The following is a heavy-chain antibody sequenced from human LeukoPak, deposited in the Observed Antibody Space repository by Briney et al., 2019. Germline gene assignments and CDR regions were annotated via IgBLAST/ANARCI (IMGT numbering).Heavy chain of an antibody. J-gene: IGHJ4*02. CDR3: ARDLTYYDYVWGSHFFRDY. Sequence: ASVKVSCKASGYTFTSYDINWVRQATGQGLAWMGWMNPNSGDSVYAQKFQGRVTMTRNTSISTAYMELSSLRSEDTAVYYCARDLTYYDYVWGSHFFRDYWGQGTLVTVST. CDR1: GYTFTSYD. D-gene: IGHD3-16*01. CDR2: MNPNSGDS. V-gene: IGHV1-8*01.